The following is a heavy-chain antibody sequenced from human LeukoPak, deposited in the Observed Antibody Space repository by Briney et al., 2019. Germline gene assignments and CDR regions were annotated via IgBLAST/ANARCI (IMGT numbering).Heavy chain of an antibody. Sequence: PGGSLRLSCAASGLTFSSYAMNWVRQAPGKGLEWVSSITGSGDDTNHADSVKGRFTISRDNSKNTLYLQMNSLRAEDAAVYYCAKGSAYSTNWRFDYWGQGTLLTVSS. CDR2: ITGSGDDT. CDR3: AKGSAYSTNWRFDY. CDR1: GLTFSSYA. D-gene: IGHD6-13*01. V-gene: IGHV3-23*01. J-gene: IGHJ4*02.